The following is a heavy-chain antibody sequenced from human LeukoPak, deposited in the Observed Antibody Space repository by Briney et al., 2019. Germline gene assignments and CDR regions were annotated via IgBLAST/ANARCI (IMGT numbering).Heavy chain of an antibody. CDR3: ARHYSSGWYDY. J-gene: IGHJ4*02. CDR1: GFTFSSHG. Sequence: GGSLRLSCAVSGFTFSSHGMNWVRQAPGKGLEWVALIRYDGSQTHYADSVKGRFTISRDNSKNLVDLQMNSLRVEDTAVYYCARHYSSGWYDYWGQGTLVTVSS. D-gene: IGHD6-19*01. V-gene: IGHV3-33*01. CDR2: IRYDGSQT.